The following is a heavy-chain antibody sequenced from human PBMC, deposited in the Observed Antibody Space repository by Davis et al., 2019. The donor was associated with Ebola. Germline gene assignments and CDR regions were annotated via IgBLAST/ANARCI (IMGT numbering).Heavy chain of an antibody. CDR1: GFVFRNYV. CDR3: ARMRVVVITLGYYFDY. Sequence: GESLKISCAASGFVFRNYVMSWVRQAPGKGLEWVSAISGSGGSTYYADSVKGRVTISRDNSKNTLYLQMNSLRAEDTAVYYCARMRVVVITLGYYFDYWGQGTLVTVSS. J-gene: IGHJ4*02. D-gene: IGHD3-22*01. CDR2: ISGSGGST. V-gene: IGHV3-23*01.